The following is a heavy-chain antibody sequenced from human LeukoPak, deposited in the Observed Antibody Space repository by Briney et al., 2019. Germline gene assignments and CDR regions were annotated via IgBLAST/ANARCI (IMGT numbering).Heavy chain of an antibody. V-gene: IGHV3-21*04. Sequence: GGSLRLSCAASGFTFSIYNMNWVRQAPGQGLEWVSSITSGSSYIYYADSVKGRFTISRDNSKNTLYLQMNSLRAEDTAVYYCAKDGVAGKIMYYFDYWGQGTLVTVSS. CDR3: AKDGVAGKIMYYFDY. J-gene: IGHJ4*02. CDR2: ITSGSSYI. CDR1: GFTFSIYN. D-gene: IGHD6-19*01.